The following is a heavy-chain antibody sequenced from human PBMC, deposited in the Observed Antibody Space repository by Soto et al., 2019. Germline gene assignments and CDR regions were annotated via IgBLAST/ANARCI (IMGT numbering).Heavy chain of an antibody. D-gene: IGHD3-22*01. CDR3: ARKRGVSYYDSTTYFFDD. V-gene: IGHV4-31*03. CDR2: IYYLGNT. CDR1: GGSISSSDYY. J-gene: IGHJ4*02. Sequence: QVQLQESGPGLMKPSQTLSLTCTVSGGSISSSDYYWSWIRPHPGKGLEWMGYIYYLGNTYYNPSRKRRVTISVDTSKNHFSLNLSYVTAADTAGYYCARKRGVSYYDSTTYFFDDWGRGTLVTVSS.